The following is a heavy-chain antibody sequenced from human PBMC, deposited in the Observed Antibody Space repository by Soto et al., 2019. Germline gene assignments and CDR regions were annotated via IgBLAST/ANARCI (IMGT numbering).Heavy chain of an antibody. CDR1: GFTFDDYA. Sequence: EVQLVESGGGLVQPGRSLRLSCAASGFTFDDYAMHWVRQAPGKGLEWVSGISWNSGSIGYADSVKGRFTISRDNEKNFFLLQMNILSAEDTFLYYGANDSFDPPSSSYYYGGMDVGGQGTAVTVSS. D-gene: IGHD3-9*01. CDR3: ANDSFDPPSSSYYYGGMDV. J-gene: IGHJ6*02. CDR2: ISWNSGSI. V-gene: IGHV3-9*01.